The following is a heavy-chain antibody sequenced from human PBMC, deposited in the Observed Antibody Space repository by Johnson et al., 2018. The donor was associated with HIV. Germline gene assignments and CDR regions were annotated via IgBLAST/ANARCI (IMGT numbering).Heavy chain of an antibody. CDR2: ISYDGSNK. V-gene: IGHV3-30*03. CDR1: GFTFRSYG. Sequence: QVQLVESGGDLVQPGRSLRLSCAVSGFTFRSYGVHWVRQAPGKGLEWVAVISYDGSNKYYADSVKGRFTISRDNSKNTLYLQMNSLRAEDTAVYYCASSSPRDAFDIWGQGTMVTVSS. CDR3: ASSSPRDAFDI. J-gene: IGHJ3*02.